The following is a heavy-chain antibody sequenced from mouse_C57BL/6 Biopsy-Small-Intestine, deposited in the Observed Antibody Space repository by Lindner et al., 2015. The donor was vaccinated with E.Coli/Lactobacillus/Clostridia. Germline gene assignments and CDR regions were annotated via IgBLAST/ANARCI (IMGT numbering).Heavy chain of an antibody. J-gene: IGHJ1*01. CDR3: ASGPATVTRQYAFDI. D-gene: IGHD2-13*01. CDR1: GYTFTSYA. Sequence: SVKVSCKASGYTFTSYAMHWVRQAPGQRLEWMGWINAGNGNTKYSQKFQGRVTITRDTSASTAYMELSSLRSEDTAVYYCASGPATVTRQYAFDIWGQGTMVTVSS. CDR2: INAGNGNT. V-gene: IGHV1-84*02.